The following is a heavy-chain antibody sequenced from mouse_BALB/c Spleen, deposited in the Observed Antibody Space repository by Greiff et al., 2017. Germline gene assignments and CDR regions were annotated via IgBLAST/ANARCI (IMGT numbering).Heavy chain of an antibody. Sequence: EVQLQQSGAELVKPGASVKLSCTASGFNIKDTYMHWVKQRPEQGLEWIGRIDPANGNTKYDPKFQGKATITADTSSNTAYLQLSSLTSEDTAVYYCARESPTMITTGAMDYWGQGTSVTVSS. CDR3: ARESPTMITTGAMDY. V-gene: IGHV14-3*02. CDR2: IDPANGNT. CDR1: GFNIKDTY. J-gene: IGHJ4*01. D-gene: IGHD2-4*01.